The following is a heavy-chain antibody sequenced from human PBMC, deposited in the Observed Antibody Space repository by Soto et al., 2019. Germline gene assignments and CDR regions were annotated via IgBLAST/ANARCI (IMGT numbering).Heavy chain of an antibody. J-gene: IGHJ4*02. Sequence: GGSLRLSCAASGFTFSAYEMHWVRQAPGQGLEWVSYISKSGGTTYYADSVKGRFTISRDNAKNSVYLQMSSLRPEDMAVYKCVREGHYYFDYWGQGALVTVS. V-gene: IGHV3-48*03. CDR1: GFTFSAYE. CDR2: ISKSGGTT. CDR3: VREGHYYFDY.